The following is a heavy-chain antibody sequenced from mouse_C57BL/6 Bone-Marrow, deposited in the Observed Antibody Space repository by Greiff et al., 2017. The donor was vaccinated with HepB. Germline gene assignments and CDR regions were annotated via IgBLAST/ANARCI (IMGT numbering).Heavy chain of an antibody. J-gene: IGHJ2*01. CDR3: VRDRYGFDY. D-gene: IGHD1-1*01. CDR2: IRSKSSKYAT. CDR1: GFTFYTYA. V-gene: IGHV10-3*01. Sequence: EVQLVESGGGLVQPKGSLKLSCAASGFTFYTYAMHWVRQAPGKGLEWVARIRSKSSKYATYYADSVKDRFTISRDDSQSMLYLQMNNLKTEDTAMYYCVRDRYGFDYWGQGTTLTVSS.